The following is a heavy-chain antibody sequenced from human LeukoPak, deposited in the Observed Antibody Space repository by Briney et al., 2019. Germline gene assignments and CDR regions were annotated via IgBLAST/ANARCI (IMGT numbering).Heavy chain of an antibody. CDR2: ISFDGSNQ. D-gene: IGHD2-21*02. J-gene: IGHJ1*01. CDR1: GFTFSGHA. CDR3: ANDCGGDCYSWFHFQH. V-gene: IGHV3-30*01. Sequence: PGGSLRLSCAASGFTFSGHAMHWVRQAPGKGLEWVAVISFDGSNQKHADSVKGRFTVSRDNSRDTLYLQMTSLRPEDTAVYYCANDCGGDCYSWFHFQHWGQGTLVTVSS.